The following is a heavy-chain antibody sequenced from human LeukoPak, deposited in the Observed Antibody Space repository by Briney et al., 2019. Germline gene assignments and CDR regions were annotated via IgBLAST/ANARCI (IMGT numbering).Heavy chain of an antibody. D-gene: IGHD2-2*01. CDR2: INQGGTEK. V-gene: IGHV3-7*01. Sequence: GGSLRLSCAASGFNFNTFWMNWVRQAPGKGLERVATINQGGTEKYYVDSVKGRFTISRDNAENSPYLQMSSLRAEDTAVYYCARDGPPAGLYFDNWGQGTLVTVSS. CDR1: GFNFNTFW. CDR3: ARDGPPAGLYFDN. J-gene: IGHJ4*02.